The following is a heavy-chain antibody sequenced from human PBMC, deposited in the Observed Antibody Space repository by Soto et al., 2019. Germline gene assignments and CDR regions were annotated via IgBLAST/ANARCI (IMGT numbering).Heavy chain of an antibody. J-gene: IGHJ4*02. CDR2: IYCSGST. V-gene: IGHV4-59*01. CDR1: GGSISSYY. D-gene: IGHD5-12*01. Sequence: SETLSLTRTVSGGSISSYYWSWIRQPPGKGLEWIGYIYCSGSTNYNPSLKSRVTISVDTSKNQFSLKLSSVTAADTAVYYCAREEPTTNTFDYWGQGTLVTVSS. CDR3: AREEPTTNTFDY.